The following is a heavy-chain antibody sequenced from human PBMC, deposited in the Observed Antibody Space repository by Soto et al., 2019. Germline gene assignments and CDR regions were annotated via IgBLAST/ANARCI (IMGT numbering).Heavy chain of an antibody. CDR3: ARDKPFSAGY. J-gene: IGHJ4*02. CDR1: GYTFLDFY. Sequence: QVQLVQSGTEVKKPGASVKVSCKASGYTFLDFYIHWVRQAPGQGLEWMGFINPSGGGTTYAQKFQGSLPMTRDTSTSTVYMELISLRSEDTASYYCARDKPFSAGYWGQGTLVT. V-gene: IGHV1-46*01. CDR2: INPSGGGT. D-gene: IGHD3-3*02.